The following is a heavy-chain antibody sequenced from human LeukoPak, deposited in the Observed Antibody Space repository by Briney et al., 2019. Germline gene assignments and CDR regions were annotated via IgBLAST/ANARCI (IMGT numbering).Heavy chain of an antibody. D-gene: IGHD4-11*01. Sequence: GASLRLSCAASGFTFSSYAMSWVRQAPGKGLEXXSAISGSGGSTYYADSVKGRFTISRDNSKNTLYLQMNSLRAEDTAVYYCAKDEPTTVTTLPYYYYYGMDVWGQGTTVTVSS. CDR3: AKDEPTTVTTLPYYYYYGMDV. CDR1: GFTFSSYA. CDR2: ISGSGGST. V-gene: IGHV3-23*01. J-gene: IGHJ6*02.